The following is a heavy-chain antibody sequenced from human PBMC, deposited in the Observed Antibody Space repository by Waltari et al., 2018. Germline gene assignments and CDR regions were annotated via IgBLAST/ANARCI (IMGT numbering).Heavy chain of an antibody. Sequence: EVQLLESGGGLVQPGGSLRLSCAASGFTFSSYAKSWVRQAPGKGLEWGSVIYSGGSSTYYADSVKGRFTISRDNSKNTLYLQMNSLRAEDTAVYYCAKTDDYGDYFDYWGQGTLVTVSS. CDR3: AKTDDYGDYFDY. CDR2: IYSGGSST. D-gene: IGHD4-17*01. V-gene: IGHV3-23*03. J-gene: IGHJ4*02. CDR1: GFTFSSYA.